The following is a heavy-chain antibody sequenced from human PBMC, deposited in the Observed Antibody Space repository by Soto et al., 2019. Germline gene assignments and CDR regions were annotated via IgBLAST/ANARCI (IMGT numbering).Heavy chain of an antibody. CDR1: GGTFSSYA. D-gene: IGHD2-2*01. CDR3: ARAGCSGTSCRRFYYGMDV. CDR2: IIPIFGTA. Sequence: SVKVSCKASGGTFSSYAISWVRQAPGQGLEWMGGIIPIFGTANYAQKFQGRVTITADESTSTAYMELSSLRSEDTAVYYCARAGCSGTSCRRFYYGMDVWGQGTTVTVSS. V-gene: IGHV1-69*13. J-gene: IGHJ6*02.